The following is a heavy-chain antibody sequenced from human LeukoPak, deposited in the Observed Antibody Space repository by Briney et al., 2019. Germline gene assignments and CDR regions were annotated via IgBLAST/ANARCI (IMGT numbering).Heavy chain of an antibody. V-gene: IGHV3-23*01. Sequence: GGSLRLSCAASGFTFSSYAMSWVRQAPGKGLEWVSAISGSGGSTYYADSVKGRFTISRDNAKNSLYLQMNSLRAEDTAVYYCARSPGENILNYWGQGTLVTVSS. D-gene: IGHD3-9*01. CDR3: ARSPGENILNY. J-gene: IGHJ4*02. CDR1: GFTFSSYA. CDR2: ISGSGGST.